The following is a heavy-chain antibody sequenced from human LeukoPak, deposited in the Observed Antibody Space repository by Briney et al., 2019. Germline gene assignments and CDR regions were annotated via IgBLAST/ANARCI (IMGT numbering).Heavy chain of an antibody. J-gene: IGHJ6*02. V-gene: IGHV7-4-1*02. Sequence: ASVTVSCKASGYTFTTYGISWVRQAPGQGLEWMGWINTNTGTPTYGQGFTGRFVFSLDTSVSAAYLEISNLKPEDTAVYFCAREEFPVVGYGMDVWGQGTTVTVSS. D-gene: IGHD2-21*01. CDR1: GYTFTTYG. CDR2: INTNTGTP. CDR3: AREEFPVVGYGMDV.